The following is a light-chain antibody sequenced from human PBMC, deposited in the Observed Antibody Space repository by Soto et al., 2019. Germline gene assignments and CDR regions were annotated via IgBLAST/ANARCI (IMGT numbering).Light chain of an antibody. V-gene: IGKV3-15*01. J-gene: IGKJ2*01. CDR1: QSVSSN. CDR3: HQYDDGPYT. CDR2: GAS. Sequence: EIVMTQPPATLSVSPGERATLSCRASQSVSSNVAWYQQIPGQTPRLLIYGASTRATGIPVRFSGSGSGTEFTLTISSLQSEDFAVYYCHQYDDGPYTFGQGTKVDIK.